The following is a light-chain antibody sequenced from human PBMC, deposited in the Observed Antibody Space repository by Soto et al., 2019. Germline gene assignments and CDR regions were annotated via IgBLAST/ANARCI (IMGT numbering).Light chain of an antibody. J-gene: IGLJ3*02. CDR2: SNT. Sequence: QSVLTQPPSASGTPGQRVTISCSGSSSNIGSNTVNWYQQLPGTAPKLLIYSNTQRPSGVPDRFSGSKSGTSASLAINGLQSEDEADYYCAAWDDSLNGWVFGGGTKL. CDR3: AAWDDSLNGWV. V-gene: IGLV1-44*01. CDR1: SSNIGSNT.